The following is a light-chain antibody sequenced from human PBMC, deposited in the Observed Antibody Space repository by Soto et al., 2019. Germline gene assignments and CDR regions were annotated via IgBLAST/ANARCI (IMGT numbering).Light chain of an antibody. J-gene: IGKJ4*01. CDR1: QSISSW. Sequence: DIQMTQSPSTLSASVGDRVTITCRASQSISSWLAWYQQKPGKAPKLLIYDASSLESGVPSRFSGSGSGTAFTLTISSLQPDDFATYYCQPYNSYSPNFGGGTQVAIK. CDR2: DAS. CDR3: QPYNSYSPN. V-gene: IGKV1-5*01.